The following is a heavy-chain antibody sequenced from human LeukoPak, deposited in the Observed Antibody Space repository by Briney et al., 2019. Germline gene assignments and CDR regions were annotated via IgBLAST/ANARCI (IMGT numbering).Heavy chain of an antibody. CDR3: ARRRSRGHFDY. V-gene: IGHV4-39*01. D-gene: IGHD4-17*01. Sequence: PSETLSLTCTVSGGSISSSSYYWGWIRQPPGRGLEWIGSIYYGGNTYYNPSLQSRVTISVDTSKNQFSLKLSSVTAADTAVYYCARRRSRGHFDYWGQGTLVTVSS. CDR2: IYYGGNT. J-gene: IGHJ4*02. CDR1: GGSISSSSYY.